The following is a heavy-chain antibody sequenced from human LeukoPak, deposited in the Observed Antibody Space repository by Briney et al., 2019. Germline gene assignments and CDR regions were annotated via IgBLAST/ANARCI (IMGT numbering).Heavy chain of an antibody. Sequence: GESLTLSCAASGFTFTNHAMSCVRPPPGKGLEWVSGIGGCGTSTYYADSVKGRFTITRDNSTNTLYLLMSGRSTEDTAVDYCTRRTNFAGSDSWGEGAKVTLS. CDR1: GFTFTNHA. J-gene: IGHJ6*01. CDR3: TRRTNFAGSDS. D-gene: IGHD3-10*01. V-gene: IGHV3-23*01. CDR2: IGGCGTST.